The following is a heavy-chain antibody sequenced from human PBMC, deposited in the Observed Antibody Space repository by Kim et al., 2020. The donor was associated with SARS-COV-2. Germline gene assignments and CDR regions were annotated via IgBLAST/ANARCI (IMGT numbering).Heavy chain of an antibody. D-gene: IGHD6-13*01. CDR3: AREQLVLNWFDP. CDR2: ISYDGSNK. CDR1: GFTFSSYA. V-gene: IGHV3-30*04. J-gene: IGHJ5*02. Sequence: GGSLRLSCAASGFTFSSYAMHWVRQAPGKGLEWVAVISYDGSNKYYADSVKGRFTISRDNSKNTLYLQMNSLRAEDTAVYYCAREQLVLNWFDPCGQGTLVTASS.